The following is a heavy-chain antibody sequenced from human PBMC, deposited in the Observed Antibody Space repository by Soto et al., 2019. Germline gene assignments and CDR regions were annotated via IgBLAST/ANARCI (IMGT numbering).Heavy chain of an antibody. CDR1: GDSISSSSYY. D-gene: IGHD2-21*01. Sequence: SEALSLTCTVSGDSISSSSYYWCWIRQPPGKGLEWIGSIYYSGSTYYNPSLKSRVTISVDTSKNQFSLKLSSVTAADTAVYYCARDGGDTYSNDGFFDYWGQGTLVTVSS. CDR3: ARDGGDTYSNDGFFDY. CDR2: IYYSGST. J-gene: IGHJ4*02. V-gene: IGHV4-39*01.